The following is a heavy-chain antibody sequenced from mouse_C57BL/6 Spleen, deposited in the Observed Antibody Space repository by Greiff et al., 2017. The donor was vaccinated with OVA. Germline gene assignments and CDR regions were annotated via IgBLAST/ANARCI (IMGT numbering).Heavy chain of an antibody. V-gene: IGHV3-6*01. D-gene: IGHD1-1*01. Sequence: ESGPGLVKPSQSLSLTCSVTGYSITSGYYWNWIRQFPGNKLEWMGYISYDGSNNYNPSLKNRISITRDTSKNQFFLKLNSVTTEDTATYYCARAGSSLYYFDYWGQGTTLTVSS. CDR3: ARAGSSLYYFDY. J-gene: IGHJ2*01. CDR1: GYSITSGYY. CDR2: ISYDGSN.